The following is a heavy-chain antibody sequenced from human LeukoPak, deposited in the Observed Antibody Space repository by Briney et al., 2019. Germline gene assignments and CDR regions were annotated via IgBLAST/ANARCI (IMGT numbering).Heavy chain of an antibody. Sequence: GGSLGLSCAASGFTFSSYAMSWVRQAPGKGLEWVANIKQDGSETYYADSVKGRFTIFRDNAKNSLYLQMDSLRVEDTAVYYCANGDGFDYWGQGTLVIVSS. CDR3: ANGDGFDY. V-gene: IGHV3-7*01. CDR2: IKQDGSET. D-gene: IGHD5-24*01. J-gene: IGHJ4*02. CDR1: GFTFSSYA.